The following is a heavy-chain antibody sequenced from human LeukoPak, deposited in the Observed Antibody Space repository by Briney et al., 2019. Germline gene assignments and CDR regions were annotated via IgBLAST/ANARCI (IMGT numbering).Heavy chain of an antibody. CDR3: ARDGATFRSCPRGTQRTSCYLTPRYYYYGMDV. CDR2: ISSNGGST. D-gene: IGHD2-2*01. V-gene: IGHV3-64*01. CDR1: GFTFDDYA. J-gene: IGHJ6*02. Sequence: PGGSLRLSCAASGFTFDDYAMHWVRQAPGKGLEYVSAISSNGGSTYYANSVKGRFTISRDNSKNTLYLQMGSLRAEDMAVYYCARDGATFRSCPRGTQRTSCYLTPRYYYYGMDVWGQGTTVTVSS.